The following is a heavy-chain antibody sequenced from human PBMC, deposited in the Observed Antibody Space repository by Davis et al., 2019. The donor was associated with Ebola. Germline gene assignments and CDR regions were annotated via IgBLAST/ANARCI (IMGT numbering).Heavy chain of an antibody. D-gene: IGHD1-26*01. J-gene: IGHJ6*02. Sequence: MPSETLSLTCAVYGGSFSGYYWSWIRQPPGKGLEWIGEINHSGSTNYNPSLKSRVTISVDTSKNQFSLKLSSVTAADTAVYYCARDGRGYYGMDVWGQGTTVTVSS. CDR1: GGSFSGYY. CDR3: ARDGRGYYGMDV. V-gene: IGHV4-34*01. CDR2: INHSGST.